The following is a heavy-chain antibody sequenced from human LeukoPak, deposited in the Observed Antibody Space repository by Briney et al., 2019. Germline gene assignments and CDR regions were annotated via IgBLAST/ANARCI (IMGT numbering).Heavy chain of an antibody. V-gene: IGHV1-18*01. Sequence: ASVKVSCKSSGDTSRTYGISWMRQAPGQGLEWMGWISFHNGNTNYAQKFHGRLTMTTDTSTSTAYMELRSLRSDDTGVYYCARDVPGSIGTTARFDPWGQGTLVTVSS. J-gene: IGHJ5*02. D-gene: IGHD1-1*01. CDR3: ARDVPGSIGTTARFDP. CDR1: GDTSRTYG. CDR2: ISFHNGNT.